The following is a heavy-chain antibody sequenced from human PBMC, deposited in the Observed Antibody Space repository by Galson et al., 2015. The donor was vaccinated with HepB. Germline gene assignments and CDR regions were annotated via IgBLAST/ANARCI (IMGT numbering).Heavy chain of an antibody. J-gene: IGHJ4*02. CDR1: GYTFTSYA. CDR3: ARESEEATNFDY. Sequence: SVKVSCKASGYTFTSYAMHWVRQAPGQRLEWMGWINAGNGNTKYSQKLQGRVTITRDTSASTAYMELSSLRSEDTAVYYCARESEEATNFDYWGQGTLVTVSS. CDR2: INAGNGNT. D-gene: IGHD5-12*01. V-gene: IGHV1-3*01.